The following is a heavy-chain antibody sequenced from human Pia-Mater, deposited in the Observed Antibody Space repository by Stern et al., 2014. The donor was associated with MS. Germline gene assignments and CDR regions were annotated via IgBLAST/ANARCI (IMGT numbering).Heavy chain of an antibody. CDR2: INTNTGRP. CDR1: GYNFRNYA. Sequence: QVQLVQSGSELKKPGASVKVSCKASGYNFRNYAMNWVRQAPGQGLEWMGWINTNTGRPRYAQGFTGRFVFPLDTSVITRYLQIRSLKTEDTAVYYCASRGAGEFGVSQTGSWGQGTLVTVSS. CDR3: ASRGAGEFGVSQTGS. V-gene: IGHV7-4-1*01. D-gene: IGHD2-8*01. J-gene: IGHJ5*02.